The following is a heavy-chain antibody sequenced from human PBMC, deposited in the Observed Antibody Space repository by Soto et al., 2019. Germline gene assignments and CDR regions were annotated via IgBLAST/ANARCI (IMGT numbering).Heavy chain of an antibody. CDR1: GFTFSSYA. CDR3: AKVSVSSLRSPLGY. D-gene: IGHD3-10*01. Sequence: PGGSLRLSCATSGFTFSSYAMSWVRQAPGKGLEWVSAISGSGGSSYYADSVKGRFTIPRDNSKNTLYLQMNSLRAEDTAVYYCAKVSVSSLRSPLGYWGQGTLVTVSS. J-gene: IGHJ4*02. V-gene: IGHV3-23*01. CDR2: ISGSGGSS.